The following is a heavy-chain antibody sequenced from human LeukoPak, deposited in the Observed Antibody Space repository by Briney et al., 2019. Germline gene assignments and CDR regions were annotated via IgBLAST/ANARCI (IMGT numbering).Heavy chain of an antibody. J-gene: IGHJ4*02. CDR1: GYTFTSYY. CDR2: INPSGGTT. CDR3: ARVAPVGGYNYDY. V-gene: IGHV1-46*01. D-gene: IGHD5-24*01. Sequence: GASVKVSCKGSGYTFTSYYMHWVRQAPGQGLEWMGIINPSGGTTSYAQKFQGRVTMTRDMSTSTVYMDLSSLRSEDTAVYYCARVAPVGGYNYDYWVQGTLVTVSS.